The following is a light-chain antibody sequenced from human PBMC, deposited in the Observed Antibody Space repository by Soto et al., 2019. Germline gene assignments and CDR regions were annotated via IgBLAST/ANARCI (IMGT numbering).Light chain of an antibody. CDR2: GAS. CDR1: QSVATN. V-gene: IGKV3-15*01. J-gene: IGKJ2*01. Sequence: IVMTQSPATLSVSPGERATLSCRASQSVATNLAWYQQKPGQAPRLLIYGASTRATGIPARFSGSGSGTEFTLTISSLQSEDFAVYYCQHYNHWPMYTFGQGTKVEIK. CDR3: QHYNHWPMYT.